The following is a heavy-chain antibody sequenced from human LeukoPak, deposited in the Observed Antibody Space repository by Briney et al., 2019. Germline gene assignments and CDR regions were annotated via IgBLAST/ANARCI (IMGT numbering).Heavy chain of an antibody. CDR2: VYSGGST. D-gene: IGHD2-21*02. J-gene: IGHJ3*02. V-gene: IGHV3-53*01. CDR3: ARGRRDCSGDCYVAFDI. CDR1: GFTVSTNY. Sequence: GGSLRLSYAASGFTVSTNYMSWVRQAPGKGLAWVSVVYSGGSTYYADSVKGRFTISRDNSKNTLFLQMNSLRAEDTAVYYCARGRRDCSGDCYVAFDIWGQGTMVTVSS.